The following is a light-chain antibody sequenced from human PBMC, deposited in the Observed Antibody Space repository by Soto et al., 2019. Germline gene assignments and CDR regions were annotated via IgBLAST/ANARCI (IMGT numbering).Light chain of an antibody. CDR1: QSISSY. CDR3: QQYNYYPLT. J-gene: IGKJ4*01. V-gene: IGKV1-5*01. Sequence: DIQMTQSPSTLSSSPGERATLTCRASQSISSYLAWYQQKPGKAPRLLIYEASSRDSGIPSRFSGSGSGTEFTLTISSLQPDDFAAYYCQQYNYYPLTFGGGTKVEIK. CDR2: EAS.